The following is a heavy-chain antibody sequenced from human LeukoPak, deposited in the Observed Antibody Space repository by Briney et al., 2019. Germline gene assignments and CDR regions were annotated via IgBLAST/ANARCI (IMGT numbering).Heavy chain of an antibody. D-gene: IGHD3-22*01. V-gene: IGHV4-59*01. Sequence: RPSETLSLTCTVSGGSISSYYWSWIRQPPGKGLEWIGYIYYSGSTNYNPSLKSRVTISVDTSKNQFSLKLSSVTAADTAVYYCARMYYYDSSGYIGAFDIWGQGTMVTVSS. CDR1: GGSISSYY. CDR3: ARMYYYDSSGYIGAFDI. J-gene: IGHJ3*02. CDR2: IYYSGST.